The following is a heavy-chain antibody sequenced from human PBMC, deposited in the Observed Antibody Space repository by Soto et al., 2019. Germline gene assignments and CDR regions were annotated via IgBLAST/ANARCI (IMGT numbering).Heavy chain of an antibody. V-gene: IGHV3-30*03. J-gene: IGHJ4*02. CDR2: MSLDGSNR. Sequence: AGGSLTLSCAACGLSFSNYGMHWDRQAPGEGLEWVAVMSLDGSNRYYADSVKGRFTISRDNSKSALYLQMNSLRAEDTAVYYCARDRGTMTTAFVYWGQGALLTVSA. D-gene: IGHD4-4*01. CDR1: GLSFSNYG. CDR3: ARDRGTMTTAFVY.